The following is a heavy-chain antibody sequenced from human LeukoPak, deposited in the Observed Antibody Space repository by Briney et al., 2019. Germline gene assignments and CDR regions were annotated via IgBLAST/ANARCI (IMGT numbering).Heavy chain of an antibody. CDR3: ARVDRYNFYLDV. V-gene: IGHV1-69*05. CDR1: GGPFSTYT. CDR2: IMPKFGAP. Sequence: SVKVSCKASGGPFSTYTITWVRQAPGQGLEWMGGIMPKFGAPNYAQKFQGRVTVTTDESTSTAYMELSSLRFEDTAIYYCARVDRYNFYLDVWGKGTTVTVSS. J-gene: IGHJ6*03.